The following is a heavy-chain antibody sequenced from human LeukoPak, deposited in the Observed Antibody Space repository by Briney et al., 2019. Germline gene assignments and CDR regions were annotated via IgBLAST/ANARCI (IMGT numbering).Heavy chain of an antibody. V-gene: IGHV3-48*02. Sequence: GGSLRLSCVASGFTFSSRDWMTWVRQAPGKGLEWVSYIGRSGSTVYYADSVKGRFTISRDNAKNSLYLQMNSLRDEDTAVYYCARDTPEYGDSPDAFDIWGQGTMVTVSS. CDR1: GFTFSSRDW. J-gene: IGHJ3*02. CDR3: ARDTPEYGDSPDAFDI. CDR2: IGRSGSTV. D-gene: IGHD4-17*01.